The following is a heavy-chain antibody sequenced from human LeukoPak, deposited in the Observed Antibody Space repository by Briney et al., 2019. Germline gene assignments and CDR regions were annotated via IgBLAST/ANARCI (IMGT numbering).Heavy chain of an antibody. D-gene: IGHD5-24*01. V-gene: IGHV3-23*01. Sequence: GGSLRLSCAASGFTFSTYAMSWVRQAPGKGLEWVSAISANGGSTFYADSVKGRFTISRDNSKNTLYLQMNSLRAEDTAVYYCAKDRGHNIDGYKDYWGQGTLVTVSS. CDR1: GFTFSTYA. CDR3: AKDRGHNIDGYKDY. J-gene: IGHJ4*02. CDR2: ISANGGST.